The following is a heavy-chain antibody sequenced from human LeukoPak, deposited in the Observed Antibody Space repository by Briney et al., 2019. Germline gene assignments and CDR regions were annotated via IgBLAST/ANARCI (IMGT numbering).Heavy chain of an antibody. J-gene: IGHJ4*02. CDR2: ISGSGGST. V-gene: IGHV3-23*01. D-gene: IGHD5-24*01. Sequence: GGSLRLSCAASGFTFSSYAMSWVRQAPGKGLEWVSAISGSGGSTYYADSVKGRFTISRDDSKNTLYLQMNSLRAEDTAVYYCAKDSRGDGYNFDYWGQGTLVTVSS. CDR1: GFTFSSYA. CDR3: AKDSRGDGYNFDY.